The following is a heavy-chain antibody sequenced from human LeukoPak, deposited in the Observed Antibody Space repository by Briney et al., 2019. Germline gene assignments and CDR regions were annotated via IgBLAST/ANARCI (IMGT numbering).Heavy chain of an antibody. CDR2: ISHSGSP. CDR1: GDSITSGNYY. Sequence: KSSETLSLTCTVSGDSITSGNYYWSWIRQPPGMGLEWIGYISHSGSPYYSPSLRSRVTVSVDKSKNAFSLRLTSVTAADTAVYYCARANSRSDPLDYWGQGTLVTVSS. J-gene: IGHJ4*02. D-gene: IGHD2/OR15-2a*01. V-gene: IGHV4-30-2*01. CDR3: ARANSRSDPLDY.